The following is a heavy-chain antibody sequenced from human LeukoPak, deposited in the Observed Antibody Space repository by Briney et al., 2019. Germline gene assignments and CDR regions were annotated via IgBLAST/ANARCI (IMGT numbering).Heavy chain of an antibody. Sequence: PGGSRRLSCAASGFTFSDYYMSWIRQAPGKGLEWVSYISSSGSTIYYADSVKGRFTISRDNAKNSLYLQMNSLRAEDTAVYYCARGCDSSSWYCAFDIWGQGTMVTVSS. D-gene: IGHD6-13*01. CDR3: ARGCDSSSWYCAFDI. V-gene: IGHV3-11*01. CDR1: GFTFSDYY. CDR2: ISSSGSTI. J-gene: IGHJ3*02.